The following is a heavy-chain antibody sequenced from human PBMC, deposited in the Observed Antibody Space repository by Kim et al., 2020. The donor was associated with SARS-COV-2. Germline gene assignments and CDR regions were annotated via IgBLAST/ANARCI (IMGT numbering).Heavy chain of an antibody. CDR1: GDSVSSNSAT. V-gene: IGHV6-1*01. Sequence: SQTLSLTCVISGDSVSSNSATWNWIRQSPSRGLEWLGRTYYRSKWYYDYAVSMKGRIIINPDTSKNQFSLQLNSVTPEDTAVYYCARGTRSSSGSTYYDGMDAWGLGTTVTVSS. CDR2: TYYRSKWYY. CDR3: ARGTRSSSGSTYYDGMDA. D-gene: IGHD6-19*01. J-gene: IGHJ6*02.